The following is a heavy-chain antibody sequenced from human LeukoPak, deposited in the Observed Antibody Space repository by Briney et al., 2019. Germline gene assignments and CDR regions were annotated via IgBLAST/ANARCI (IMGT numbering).Heavy chain of an antibody. V-gene: IGHV1-2*02. J-gene: IGHJ4*02. CDR3: ARDRYCSGGSCYQFDY. Sequence: ASVKVSCKASGYTFTGYYMHWVRQAPGQGLEWMGWINPNSGGTNYAQKFQGRVTMTRDTSISTAYMELSRLRSDDTAVYYCARDRYCSGGSCYQFDYWGQGTLVTVSS. CDR1: GYTFTGYY. D-gene: IGHD2-15*01. CDR2: INPNSGGT.